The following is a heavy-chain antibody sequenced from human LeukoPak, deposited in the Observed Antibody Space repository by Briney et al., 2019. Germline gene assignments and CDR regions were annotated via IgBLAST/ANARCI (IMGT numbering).Heavy chain of an antibody. Sequence: SVKVSCKASGGTFSSYAISWVRQAPGQGLEWMGGIIPIFGTANYAQKFQGRVTITADESTSTAYMELSSLRSEDTAVYYCARDIQDGYKYDAFDIWGQGTMVTVSS. CDR3: ARDIQDGYKYDAFDI. CDR1: GGTFSSYA. CDR2: IIPIFGTA. J-gene: IGHJ3*02. V-gene: IGHV1-69*13. D-gene: IGHD5-24*01.